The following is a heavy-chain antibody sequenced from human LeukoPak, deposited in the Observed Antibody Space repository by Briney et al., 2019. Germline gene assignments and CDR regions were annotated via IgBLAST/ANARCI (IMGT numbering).Heavy chain of an antibody. CDR1: GFTFSSYS. D-gene: IGHD2-8*01. V-gene: IGHV3-23*01. Sequence: GGSLRLSCAASGFTFSSYSMNWVRQAPGKGLEWVSAISGSGGSTYYADSVKGRFTISRDNSKNTLYLQMNSLRAEDTAVYHCAKPEYCTNGVCYNGIVDYWGQGTLVTVSS. CDR3: AKPEYCTNGVCYNGIVDY. CDR2: ISGSGGST. J-gene: IGHJ4*02.